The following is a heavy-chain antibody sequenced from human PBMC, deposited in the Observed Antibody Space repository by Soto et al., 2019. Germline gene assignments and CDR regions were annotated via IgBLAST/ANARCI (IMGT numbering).Heavy chain of an antibody. V-gene: IGHV3-23*01. CDR2: ISANIIST. J-gene: IGHJ6*02. D-gene: IGHD2-15*01. Sequence: PGGSLRLSCAPSGVNFNSHAMTWVRQAPGKGLEWVSTISANIISTYYADSVKGRFTISRDNSKNTLYLQMSSLRVEDTAVYHCARVDTPTVRVGMDVWGQGTTVTVSS. CDR1: GVNFNSHA. CDR3: ARVDTPTVRVGMDV.